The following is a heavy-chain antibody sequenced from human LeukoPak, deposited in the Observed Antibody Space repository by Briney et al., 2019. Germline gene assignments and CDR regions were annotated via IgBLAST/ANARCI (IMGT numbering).Heavy chain of an antibody. CDR3: ARDQGDYVLGY. D-gene: IGHD4-17*01. CDR1: GFTFSSYSM. V-gene: IGHV4-4*02. CDR2: IYHSGST. J-gene: IGHJ4*02. Sequence: GSLRLSCAASGFTFSSYSMNWVRQAPGKGLEWIGEIYHSGSTNYNPSLKSRVTISVDKSKNQFSLKLSSVTAADTAVYYCARDQGDYVLGYWGQGTLVTVSS.